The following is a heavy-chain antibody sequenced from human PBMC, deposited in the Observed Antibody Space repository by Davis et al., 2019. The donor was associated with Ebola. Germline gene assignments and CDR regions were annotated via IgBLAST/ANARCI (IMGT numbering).Heavy chain of an antibody. J-gene: IGHJ4*02. Sequence: PGGSLRLSCAASGFTFSSYAMSWVRQAPGKGLEWVSAISGSGGSTYYADSVKGRFTISRDNSKNTLYLQMNSLRAEDTAVYYCAKDLDPMGPGSAANLLFDYWGQGTLVTVSS. D-gene: IGHD2-15*01. CDR2: ISGSGGST. V-gene: IGHV3-23*01. CDR1: GFTFSSYA. CDR3: AKDLDPMGPGSAANLLFDY.